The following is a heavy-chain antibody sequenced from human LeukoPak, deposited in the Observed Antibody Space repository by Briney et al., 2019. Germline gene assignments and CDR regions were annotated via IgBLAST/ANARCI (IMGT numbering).Heavy chain of an antibody. CDR3: ARSGSYYPYYYYYGMDV. J-gene: IGHJ6*02. V-gene: IGHV4-30-4*01. CDR2: IYYSGST. CDR1: GGSISSGDYY. Sequence: SQILSLTCTVSGGSISSGDYYWSWIRQPPGKGLEWIGYIYYSGSTYYNPSLKSRVTISVDTSKNQFSLKLSSVTAADTAVYYCARSGSYYPYYYYYGMDVWGQGTTVTVSS. D-gene: IGHD1-26*01.